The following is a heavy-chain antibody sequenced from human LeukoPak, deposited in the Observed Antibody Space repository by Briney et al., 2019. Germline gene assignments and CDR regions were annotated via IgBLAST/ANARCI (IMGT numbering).Heavy chain of an antibody. V-gene: IGHV3-33*01. J-gene: IGHJ3*02. CDR1: GFTFSSYG. CDR2: IWYDGGNK. CDR3: ARVHNPSQQDDAFDI. Sequence: PGRSLRLSCAPSGFTFSSYGTHWVRQAPGEGREWVGLIWYDGGNKYEADSGKGRFTISRDNSKNPLYLQMNSLRAEGTAVYYCARVHNPSQQDDAFDIWGQGTMVTVSS. D-gene: IGHD1-14*01.